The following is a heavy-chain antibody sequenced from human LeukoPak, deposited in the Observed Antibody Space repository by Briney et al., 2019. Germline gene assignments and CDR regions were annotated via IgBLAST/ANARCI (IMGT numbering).Heavy chain of an antibody. J-gene: IGHJ3*02. CDR3: ARSGKKVLRYFPRSTNDAFDI. CDR1: GGSIINYY. Sequence: SETLSLTCTVSGGSIINYYWTWIRQPPGKGLEWIGHIYYSGSTNYNPSLKSRVTISVDTSKNQFSLKLSSVTAADTAVYYCARSGKKVLRYFPRSTNDAFDIWGQGTMVTVSS. V-gene: IGHV4-59*12. CDR2: IYYSGST. D-gene: IGHD3-9*01.